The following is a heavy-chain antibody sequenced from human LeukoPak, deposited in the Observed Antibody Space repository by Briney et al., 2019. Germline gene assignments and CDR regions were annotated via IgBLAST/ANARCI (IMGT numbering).Heavy chain of an antibody. CDR2: INPNSGDT. J-gene: IGHJ4*02. Sequence: ASVKVSCKASGYTFTTYYMHWVRQAPGQGLEWMGRINPNSGDTNFAQKFQGRVTMTRDTSINTVYMQLSRLRSDDTAVYYSLRWEGIWFGDGTDYWGQGTLVTVSS. CDR3: LRWEGIWFGDGTDY. CDR1: GYTFTTYY. V-gene: IGHV1-2*06. D-gene: IGHD3-10*01.